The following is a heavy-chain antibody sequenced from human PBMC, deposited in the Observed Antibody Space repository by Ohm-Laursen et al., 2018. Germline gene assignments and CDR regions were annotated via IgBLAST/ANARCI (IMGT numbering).Heavy chain of an antibody. CDR3: AKESSGSYYGMDV. D-gene: IGHD1-26*01. Sequence: SLRLSCSASGFTFSSYAMSWVRQAPGKGLEWVSAVSANAGSTYYADSVKGRFTISRDNSKNTLYLQMNSLRAEDTAVYYCAKESSGSYYGMDVWGQGTTVTVSS. V-gene: IGHV3-23*01. CDR1: GFTFSSYA. J-gene: IGHJ6*02. CDR2: VSANAGST.